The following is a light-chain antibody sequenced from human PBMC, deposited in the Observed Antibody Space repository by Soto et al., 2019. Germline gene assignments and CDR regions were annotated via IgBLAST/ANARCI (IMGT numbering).Light chain of an antibody. J-gene: IGLJ1*01. CDR3: CSYAGSSTYV. CDR1: SSDVGSYNL. Sequence: TISXTGTSSDVGSYNLVSWYQQHPGKAPKLMIYEGSKRPSGVSNRFSGSKSGNTASLTISGLQAEDEADYYCCSYAGSSTYVFGTGTKVPVL. V-gene: IGLV2-23*01. CDR2: EGS.